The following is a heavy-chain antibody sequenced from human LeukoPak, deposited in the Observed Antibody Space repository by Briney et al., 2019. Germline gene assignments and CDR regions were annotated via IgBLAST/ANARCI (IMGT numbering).Heavy chain of an antibody. Sequence: ASVKVSCTASGYTFTSYYMHWVRQAPGQGLEWMGIINPSGGSTSYAQKFQGRVTVTRDTSTSTVYMELSSLRSEDTAVYYCASLYSGYDGDDYWGQGTLVTVSS. V-gene: IGHV1-46*01. CDR3: ASLYSGYDGDDY. D-gene: IGHD5-12*01. J-gene: IGHJ4*02. CDR1: GYTFTSYY. CDR2: INPSGGST.